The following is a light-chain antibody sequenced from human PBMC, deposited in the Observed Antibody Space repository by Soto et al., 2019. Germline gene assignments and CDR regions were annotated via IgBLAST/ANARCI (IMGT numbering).Light chain of an antibody. CDR1: SSNIGADYD. CDR2: ANT. V-gene: IGLV1-40*01. J-gene: IGLJ3*02. CDR3: QSYDSSLSGSV. Sequence: QSVLTQPPSVSGAPGQRVTISCTESSSNIGADYDVHWYQQLPGAAPKLLIRANTHRPSGVPDRFSASKSGTSASLAITGLQADDEADYYCQSYDSSLSGSVFGGGTKLTVL.